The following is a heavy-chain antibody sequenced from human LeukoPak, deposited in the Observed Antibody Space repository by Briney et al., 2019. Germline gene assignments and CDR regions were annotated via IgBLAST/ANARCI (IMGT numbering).Heavy chain of an antibody. Sequence: KLGESLKISCEGSGYTFRSYWIGWVRQMPGKDLEWMGMIYPGDSDTRYSPSFQGQVTFSADLSLNTAHLQWSSLEASDTAIYYCTRQSQACSSGSCYVVSWGQGTQVTVSS. V-gene: IGHV5-51*01. D-gene: IGHD2-15*01. CDR3: TRQSQACSSGSCYVVS. CDR1: GYTFRSYW. CDR2: IYPGDSDT. J-gene: IGHJ5*01.